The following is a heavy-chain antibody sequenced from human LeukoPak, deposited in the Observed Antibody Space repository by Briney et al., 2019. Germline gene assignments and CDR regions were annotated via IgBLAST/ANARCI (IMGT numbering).Heavy chain of an antibody. Sequence: GGSLRLSCAASGFTFSSYAMHWVRQAPGKGLEWVAVISYDGSNKYYADSVKGRFTISRDNSKNTLYLQMNSLRAEDTAVYYCARDYHFDWLLVSYALDIWGQGTMVTVSS. CDR3: ARDYHFDWLLVSYALDI. CDR2: ISYDGSNK. D-gene: IGHD3-9*01. CDR1: GFTFSSYA. V-gene: IGHV3-30-3*01. J-gene: IGHJ3*02.